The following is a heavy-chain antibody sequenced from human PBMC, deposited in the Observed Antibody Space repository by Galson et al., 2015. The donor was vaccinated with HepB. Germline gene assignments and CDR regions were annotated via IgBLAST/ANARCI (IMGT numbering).Heavy chain of an antibody. V-gene: IGHV3-48*01. J-gene: IGHJ4*02. CDR2: ISGSSVSI. Sequence: SLRLSCAASGFALSGYCMHWVRQAPGQGLEWLSYISGSSVSIYYADSVKGRFTISREHDQNSLYLQMDSLRVEDTAVYYCARVYCTGGSCYGTGFDYWGQGILVTVSS. CDR1: GFALSGYC. D-gene: IGHD2-8*02. CDR3: ARVYCTGGSCYGTGFDY.